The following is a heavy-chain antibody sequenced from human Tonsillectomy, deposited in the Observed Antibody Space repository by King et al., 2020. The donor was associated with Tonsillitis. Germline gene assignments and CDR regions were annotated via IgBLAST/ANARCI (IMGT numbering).Heavy chain of an antibody. V-gene: IGHV3-23*04. J-gene: IGHJ4*02. Sequence: VQLVESGGGLVQPGGSLRLSCAGSGFTFNTYAMSWVRQAPGKALEWVSAINGREDRTFYADSVKGRFTLSRDDSKNTVFVQMNGLRAEDTAVYYCAKESPYSGNYRFYYFDYWGQGTLVTVSS. CDR3: AKESPYSGNYRFYYFDY. D-gene: IGHD1-26*01. CDR2: INGREDRT. CDR1: GFTFNTYA.